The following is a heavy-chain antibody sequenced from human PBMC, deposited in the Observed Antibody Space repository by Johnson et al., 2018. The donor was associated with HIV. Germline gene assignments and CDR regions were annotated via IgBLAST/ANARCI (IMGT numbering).Heavy chain of an antibody. CDR2: ISSSGSTI. CDR3: ARGGLGYQNIHFPFDV. Sequence: QEQLVESGGGLVKPGGSLRLSCAASGFTFSDYYMSWIRQAPGKGLEWVSYISSSGSTIYYADSVKGRFTISRDNAKNSLFLQRNSLRSEDTALYYCARGGLGYQNIHFPFDVWGQVTMVTVSS. D-gene: IGHD3-16*02. V-gene: IGHV3-11*01. CDR1: GFTFSDYY. J-gene: IGHJ3*01.